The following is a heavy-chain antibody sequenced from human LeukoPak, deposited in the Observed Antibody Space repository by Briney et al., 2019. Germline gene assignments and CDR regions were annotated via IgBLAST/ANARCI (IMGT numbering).Heavy chain of an antibody. CDR2: IWYDGSNK. J-gene: IGHJ4*02. CDR1: GFTFSSYA. V-gene: IGHV3-33*03. CDR3: AKDPPLYYGSGSYNSLDY. D-gene: IGHD3-10*01. Sequence: GGSLRLSCAASGFTFSSYAMSWVRQAPGKGLEWVAVIWYDGSNKYYADSVKGRFTISRDNAKNSLYLQMNSLRAEDTAVYYCAKDPPLYYGSGSYNSLDYWGQGTLVTVSS.